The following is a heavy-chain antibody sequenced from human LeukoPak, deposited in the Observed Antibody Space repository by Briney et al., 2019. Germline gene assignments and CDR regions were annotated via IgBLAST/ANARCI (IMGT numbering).Heavy chain of an antibody. D-gene: IGHD4-11*01. CDR1: GYTFTSYG. V-gene: IGHV1-18*01. J-gene: IGHJ4*02. CDR3: ARLYSPDY. Sequence: GASVKVSCKASGYTFTSYGISWVRQAPGQGLEWLGWISAYNGNTNYAQKFQGRVTMTRDTSISTAYMELSRLRSDDTAVYYCARLYSPDYWGQGTLVTVSS. CDR2: ISAYNGNT.